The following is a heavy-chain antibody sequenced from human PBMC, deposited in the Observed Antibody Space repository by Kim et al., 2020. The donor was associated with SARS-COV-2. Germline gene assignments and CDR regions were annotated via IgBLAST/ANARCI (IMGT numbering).Heavy chain of an antibody. CDR3: ARDVDSSSSLGY. D-gene: IGHD6-6*01. CDR1: GFTFSSYA. V-gene: IGHV3-30*04. CDR2: ISYDGSNK. Sequence: GGSLRLSCAASGFTFSSYAMHWVRQAPGKGLEWVAVISYDGSNKYYADSVKGRFTISRDNSKNTLYLQMNSLRAEDTAVYYCARDVDSSSSLGYWGQGTLVTVSS. J-gene: IGHJ4*02.